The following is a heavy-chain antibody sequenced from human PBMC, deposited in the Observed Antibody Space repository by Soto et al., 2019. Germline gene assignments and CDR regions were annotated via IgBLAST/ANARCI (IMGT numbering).Heavy chain of an antibody. CDR2: ISGSGGST. CDR3: AKDYNGGPRTPNDY. D-gene: IGHD3-10*01. V-gene: IGHV3-23*01. J-gene: IGHJ4*02. Sequence: PGGSLRLSCAASGFTFSSYAMSWVRQAPGKGLEWVSAISGSGGSTYYADSVKGRFTISRDNSKNTLYLQMNSLRAEDTAVYYCAKDYNGGPRTPNDYWGQGTLVTVSS. CDR1: GFTFSSYA.